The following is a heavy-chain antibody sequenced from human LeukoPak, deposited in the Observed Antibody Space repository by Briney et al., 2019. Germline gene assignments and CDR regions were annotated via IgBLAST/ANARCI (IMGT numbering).Heavy chain of an antibody. D-gene: IGHD3-22*01. CDR1: GDSITGSSYY. Sequence: SETLSLTCSVAGDSITGSSYYWGWIRQPPGKRLEWIGSMYYSGSTYSNPSLKSRVTMSADTSKNQFSLKLRSVTAADTAVFYCARHYYDRTGYYYFAYWGQGILVTVSS. CDR3: ARHYYDRTGYYYFAY. J-gene: IGHJ4*01. V-gene: IGHV4-39*01. CDR2: MYYSGST.